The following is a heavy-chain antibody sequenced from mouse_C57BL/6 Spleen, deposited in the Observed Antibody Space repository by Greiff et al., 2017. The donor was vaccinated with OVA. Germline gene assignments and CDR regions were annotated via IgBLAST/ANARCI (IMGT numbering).Heavy chain of an antibody. CDR3: ARQYYGY. CDR1: GYTFTSYW. J-gene: IGHJ2*01. CDR2: IHTNSGST. V-gene: IGHV1-64*01. Sequence: QVKLQQPGAELVKPGASVKLSCKASGYTFTSYWMHWVKQRPGQGLEWIGMIHTNSGSTNYNEKFKSKATLTIDKSSIPAYMQLSSLTSEDSAVYYCARQYYGYWGQGTTLTVSA. D-gene: IGHD1-1*01.